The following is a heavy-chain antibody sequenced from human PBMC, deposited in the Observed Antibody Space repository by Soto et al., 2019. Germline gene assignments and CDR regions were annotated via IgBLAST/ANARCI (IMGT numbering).Heavy chain of an antibody. D-gene: IGHD3-10*01. V-gene: IGHV2-5*01. Sequence: SGPTLVNPTQTLTLTCTFSGFSLSTSGVGVGWIRQPPGKALEWLALIYWNDDKRYSPSLKSRLTITKDTSKNQVVLTMTNMDPVDTATYYCARASIGWFGEVVWFDPWGQGTLVTVSS. CDR1: GFSLSTSGVG. J-gene: IGHJ5*02. CDR2: IYWNDDK. CDR3: ARASIGWFGEVVWFDP.